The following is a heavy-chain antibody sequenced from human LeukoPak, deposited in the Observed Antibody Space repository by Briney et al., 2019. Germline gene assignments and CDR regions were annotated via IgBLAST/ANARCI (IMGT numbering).Heavy chain of an antibody. J-gene: IGHJ4*02. V-gene: IGHV3-33*01. CDR3: ARDNPSGYNSGWPLGH. Sequence: GGSLRLSCAASGFTFRSYGMHWVRQAPGKGLEWVAVIWDDGSNINYGDSVKGRFTISRDNSKNTLFLQMNSLRAEDTAVYYCARDNPSGYNSGWPLGHWGQGTLVTVSS. CDR2: IWDDGSNI. CDR1: GFTFRSYG. D-gene: IGHD6-19*01.